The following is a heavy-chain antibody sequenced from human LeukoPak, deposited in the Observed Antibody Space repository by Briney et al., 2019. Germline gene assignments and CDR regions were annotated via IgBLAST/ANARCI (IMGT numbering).Heavy chain of an antibody. CDR1: GYTFTTYH. CDR2: INPSGNNT. CDR3: AREAYGSETYYSVDY. J-gene: IGHJ4*01. D-gene: IGHD3-10*01. Sequence: ASVKVSCKASGYTFTTYHMHWVRQAPGQGLEWMGIINPSGNNTNYAQKFQSRVTMTKDTSTNTVYMELSSLRSEDAAIYYCAREAYGSETYYSVDYWGHGTLVTVSS. V-gene: IGHV1-46*01.